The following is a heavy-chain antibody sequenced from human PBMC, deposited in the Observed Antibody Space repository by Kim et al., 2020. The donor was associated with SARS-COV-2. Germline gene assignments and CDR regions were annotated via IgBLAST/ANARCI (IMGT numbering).Heavy chain of an antibody. Sequence: FQGRVTITADESTSTAYMELSSLRSEDTAVYYCARAILRYFDWFYDYVDYWGQGTLVTVSS. CDR3: ARAILRYFDWFYDYVDY. V-gene: IGHV1-69*01. J-gene: IGHJ4*02. D-gene: IGHD3-9*01.